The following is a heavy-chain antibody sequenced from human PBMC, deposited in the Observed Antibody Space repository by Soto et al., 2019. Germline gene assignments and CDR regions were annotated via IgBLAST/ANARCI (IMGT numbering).Heavy chain of an antibody. V-gene: IGHV1-46*01. CDR2: INPNVGST. J-gene: IGHJ4*02. D-gene: IGHD1-20*01. CDR3: ARAELNWNDPGIDY. CDR1: GFTFTSYY. Sequence: QVQLVQSGAEVKKPGASVRVSCKASGFTFTSYYMHWVRQAPGQGPEWMGLINPNVGSTRHAQQFQGRVTMTRDTSTATVYMELSSLRSDDSAVYYCARAELNWNDPGIDYWGQGTLVTVSS.